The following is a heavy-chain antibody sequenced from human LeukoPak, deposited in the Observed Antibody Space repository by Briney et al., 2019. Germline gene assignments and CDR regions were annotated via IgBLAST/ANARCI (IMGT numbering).Heavy chain of an antibody. V-gene: IGHV3-23*01. CDR3: AKAGGYYYGSGDYDY. CDR1: GFTFSSYA. Sequence: GGSLRLSCAASGFTFSSYAMSWVRQAPGKGLEWVSAISGSGGSTYYADSVKGRFTISRDNSKNTLYLQMNSLRAEDTAVYYCAKAGGYYYGSGDYDYWGRGTLVTVSS. D-gene: IGHD3-10*01. J-gene: IGHJ4*02. CDR2: ISGSGGST.